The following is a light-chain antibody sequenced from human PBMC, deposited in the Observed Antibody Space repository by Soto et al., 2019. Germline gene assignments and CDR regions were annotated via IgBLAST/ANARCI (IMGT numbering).Light chain of an antibody. CDR1: QSVLHSPTNNNY. V-gene: IGKV4-1*01. CDR3: RQYYSTPRT. CDR2: WAS. Sequence: DIVMTQSPDSLAVSLGERATINCKSSQSVLHSPTNNNYLAWYQKKPGQPPKLLIYWASTRESGVPDRFSGSGSGTDFTLTINSLQAEDAAVYYCRQYYSTPRTFGQGTKVEIK. J-gene: IGKJ1*01.